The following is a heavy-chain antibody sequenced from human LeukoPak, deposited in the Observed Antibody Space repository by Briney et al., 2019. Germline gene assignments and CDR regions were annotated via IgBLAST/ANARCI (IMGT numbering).Heavy chain of an antibody. V-gene: IGHV6-1*01. J-gene: IGHJ4*02. CDR2: TYYRSKWYN. CDR3: ARDRPNGSSGVNYFDC. Sequence: SQTLSLTCAISGDSVSSNSAAWNWIRQSPSRDLEWLGRTYYRSKWYNNYAASVKSRIIIKPDTSKNQFSLQLDSVTPEDTAVYYCARDRPNGSSGVNYFDCWGQGTLVTVSS. CDR1: GDSVSSNSAA. D-gene: IGHD3-22*01.